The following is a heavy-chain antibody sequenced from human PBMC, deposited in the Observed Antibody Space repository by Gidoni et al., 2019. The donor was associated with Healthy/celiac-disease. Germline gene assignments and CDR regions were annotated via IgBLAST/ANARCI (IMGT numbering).Heavy chain of an antibody. CDR2: IAYDGSNK. V-gene: IGHV3-30*04. D-gene: IGHD6-6*01. CDR3: ARGDSSSDRYYYYGMDV. J-gene: IGHJ6*02. Sequence: QVQLVESGGGVVQPGRSLRLSCAAAGFTFSTYAMPWVRQAPGKGLEWVAVIAYDGSNKYYADSVKGRFTISRDNSKNTLYLQMNSLRAEDTAVYYCARGDSSSDRYYYYGMDVWGQGTTVTVSS. CDR1: GFTFSTYA.